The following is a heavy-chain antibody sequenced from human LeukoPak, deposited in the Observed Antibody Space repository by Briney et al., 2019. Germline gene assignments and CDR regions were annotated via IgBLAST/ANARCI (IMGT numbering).Heavy chain of an antibody. J-gene: IGHJ4*02. CDR2: INPNSGGT. CDR3: ARESMYNWNYRGPVDY. Sequence: GASVKVSCKASGYTFTGYYMHWVRQAPGQGLEWMGWINPNSGGTNYAQKFQGRVTMTRDTSISTAYMELSRLRSDDTAVYYCARESMYNWNYRGPVDYWGQGTLVTVSS. D-gene: IGHD1-7*01. V-gene: IGHV1-2*02. CDR1: GYTFTGYY.